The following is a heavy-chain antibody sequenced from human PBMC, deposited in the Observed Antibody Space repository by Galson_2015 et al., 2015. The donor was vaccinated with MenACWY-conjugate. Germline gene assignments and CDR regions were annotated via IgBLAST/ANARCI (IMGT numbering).Heavy chain of an antibody. CDR3: ARRSASGWYAFDY. Sequence: SLRLSCAASGFTFSDYYMSWIRQAPGKGLVWVSYISSSRTYTNYADSVKGRFTISRDNAKNSLSLQMNSLRVEDTAVYFCARRSASGWYAFDYWGQGTLVTVSS. J-gene: IGHJ4*02. D-gene: IGHD6-19*01. V-gene: IGHV3-11*03. CDR2: ISSSRTYT. CDR1: GFTFSDYY.